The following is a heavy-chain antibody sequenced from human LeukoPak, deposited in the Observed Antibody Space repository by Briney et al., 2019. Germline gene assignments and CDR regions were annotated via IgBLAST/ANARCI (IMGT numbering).Heavy chain of an antibody. Sequence: GESLKISCKGSGNIFSIYWIAWVRQMPGKGLEWMGIIYPGDSDTRYSPSLRGQVTISADKSINTAYLHWSILQASDTAIYYCARGLGPTARFDYWGQGTLVTVSS. V-gene: IGHV5-51*01. D-gene: IGHD3-16*01. CDR1: GNIFSIYW. CDR2: IYPGDSDT. J-gene: IGHJ4*02. CDR3: ARGLGPTARFDY.